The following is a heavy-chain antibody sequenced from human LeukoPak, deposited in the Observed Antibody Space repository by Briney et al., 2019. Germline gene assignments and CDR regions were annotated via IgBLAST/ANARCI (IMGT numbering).Heavy chain of an antibody. CDR1: GFSFGSYG. V-gene: IGHV3-30*18. D-gene: IGHD1/OR15-1a*01. J-gene: IGHJ6*02. CDR2: ISYDGSNK. CDR3: AKDLLPTKQRYGMDV. Sequence: GRSLRLSCAASGFSFGSYGMHWVRQAPGKGLEWGAVISYDGSNKYYADSVKGRFTISRDNSKNTLYLQMNSLRAEDTAVYYCAKDLLPTKQRYGMDVWGQGTTVTVSS.